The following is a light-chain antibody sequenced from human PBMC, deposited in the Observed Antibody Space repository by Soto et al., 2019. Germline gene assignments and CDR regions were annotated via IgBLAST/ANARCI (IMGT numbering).Light chain of an antibody. CDR1: QSVSSN. J-gene: IGKJ4*01. V-gene: IGKV3-15*01. CDR2: GAS. Sequence: ERVVTEAQRALSVSPGGRATLSCRASQSVSSNLAWYQQKPGQAPRLLIYGASTRATGFPARFSGSGSGTEFTLTISSLQSEDFAVYYCQQYNNWPLTFGGGSMV. CDR3: QQYNNWPLT.